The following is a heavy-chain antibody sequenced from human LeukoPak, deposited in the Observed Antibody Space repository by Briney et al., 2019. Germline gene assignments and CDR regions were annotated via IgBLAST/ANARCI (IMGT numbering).Heavy chain of an antibody. CDR2: TYYMSKWYN. CDR1: GDSVSSNSAT. J-gene: IGHJ6*02. CDR3: ARANYYSPMEV. V-gene: IGHV6-1*01. Sequence: SQTLSLTCAISGDSVSSNSATWNWLRQSPSRGLEWLGRTYYMSKWYNDYAVSVKSRITIDPDTSKNQFSLHLNSVTPEDTAVYFCARANYYSPMEVWGQGTTVTVSS.